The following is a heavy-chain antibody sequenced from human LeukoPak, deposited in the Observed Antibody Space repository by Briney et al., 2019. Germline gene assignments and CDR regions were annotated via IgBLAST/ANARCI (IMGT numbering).Heavy chain of an antibody. J-gene: IGHJ4*02. D-gene: IGHD3-10*01. Sequence: GGSLRLSCAASGFSFTYYAMSWVRQAPGKGLEWVSTISASGGSTTSADSVKGRFSISRDSSKTTLYLQMNSLRAEDTAVYFCAKGGGSGNYYSLTYFDYWGQGALVTVSS. CDR3: AKGGGSGNYYSLTYFDY. V-gene: IGHV3-23*01. CDR1: GFSFTYYA. CDR2: ISASGGST.